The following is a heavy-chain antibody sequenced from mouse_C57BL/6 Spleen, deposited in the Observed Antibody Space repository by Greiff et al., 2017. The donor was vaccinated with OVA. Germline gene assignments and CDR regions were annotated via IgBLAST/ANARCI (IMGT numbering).Heavy chain of an antibody. J-gene: IGHJ1*03. CDR3: ARYSNYDWYFDV. D-gene: IGHD2-5*01. Sequence: EVKVVESGGGLVKPGGSLKLSCAASGFTFSSYAMSWVRQTPEKRLEWVATISDGGSYTYYPDYVKGRFTISRDNAKNNLYLQMSHLKSEDTAMYYCARYSNYDWYFDVWGTGTTVTVSS. V-gene: IGHV5-4*03. CDR2: ISDGGSYT. CDR1: GFTFSSYA.